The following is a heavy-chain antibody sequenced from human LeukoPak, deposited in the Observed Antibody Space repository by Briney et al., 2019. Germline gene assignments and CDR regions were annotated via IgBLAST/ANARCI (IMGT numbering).Heavy chain of an antibody. J-gene: IGHJ4*02. V-gene: IGHV3-66*01. Sequence: PGGSLRLSCAASGFTFSSYSMNWVRQAPGKGLQWVSIIYSDDRTNHADSVKGRFTISRDNSKNTLYLQMNSLRAEDTAVYFCARGGNYFDTSGFYYDFWGQGTLVTVSS. D-gene: IGHD3-22*01. CDR3: ARGGNYFDTSGFYYDF. CDR2: IYSDDRT. CDR1: GFTFSSYS.